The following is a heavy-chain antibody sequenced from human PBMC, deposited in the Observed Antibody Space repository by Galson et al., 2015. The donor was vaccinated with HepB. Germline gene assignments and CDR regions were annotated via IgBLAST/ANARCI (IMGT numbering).Heavy chain of an antibody. CDR2: IYYTGDP. Sequence: LSLTCTVSGDSISRGSYYWGWIRQPPGKGLEWVGTIYYTGDPYYNQSLKRRVTMSLDTSKNQFSVKLSSVTATDTAVYYCASFVGASPGYYWGQGTLVTVSS. CDR3: ASFVGASPGYY. D-gene: IGHD1-26*01. V-gene: IGHV4-39*01. J-gene: IGHJ4*02. CDR1: GDSISRGSYY.